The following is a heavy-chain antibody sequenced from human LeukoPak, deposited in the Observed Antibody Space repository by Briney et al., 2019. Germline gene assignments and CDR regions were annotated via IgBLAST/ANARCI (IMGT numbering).Heavy chain of an antibody. CDR1: GFTFNKYG. J-gene: IGHJ4*02. CDR2: ISYHGNQK. V-gene: IGHV3-30*03. D-gene: IGHD3-16*01. Sequence: PGRSLRLSCVASGFTFNKYGMHWVRYAPGKGLEWVAVISYHGNQKNYAESVQGRFTVSKDNSNNTLYLKVNSLRPDDTAGYYCAIPAWTWGAALGYWGQGTLVTVSS. CDR3: AIPAWTWGAALGY.